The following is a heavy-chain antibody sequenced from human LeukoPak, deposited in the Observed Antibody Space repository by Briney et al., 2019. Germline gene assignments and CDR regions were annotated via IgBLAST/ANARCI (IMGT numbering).Heavy chain of an antibody. J-gene: IGHJ4*02. CDR1: GFTFSSYA. V-gene: IGHV3-23*01. CDR3: AKESGRYYGSGFCDY. Sequence: GSLKLSCAASGFTFSSYAMSWVRQAPGRGLEWVSAISGSGGSTYYADSVKGRFTISRDNSKNTLYLQVNSLRAEDAAVYYCAKESGRYYGSGFCDYWGQGTLVTVSS. CDR2: ISGSGGST. D-gene: IGHD3-10*01.